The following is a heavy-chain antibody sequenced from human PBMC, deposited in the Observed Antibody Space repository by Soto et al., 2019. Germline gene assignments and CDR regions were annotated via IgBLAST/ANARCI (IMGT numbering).Heavy chain of an antibody. Sequence: GGSLRLSCAASGFTFSNYALHWVRQAPGKGLEWVAVISYDGSNKYYADSAKGRFTISRDNSKNTLYLQMNSLRPEDTALYYCAADYSRGAGYWGQGTRVTVSS. D-gene: IGHD6-13*01. CDR1: GFTFSNYA. CDR3: AADYSRGAGY. CDR2: ISYDGSNK. V-gene: IGHV3-30-3*01. J-gene: IGHJ4*02.